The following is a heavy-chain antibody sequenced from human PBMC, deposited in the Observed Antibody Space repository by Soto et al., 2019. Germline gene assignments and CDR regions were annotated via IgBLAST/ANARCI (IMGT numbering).Heavy chain of an antibody. V-gene: IGHV1-18*01. CDR1: GYTFTSYG. CDR3: AREGYYYDSSGYSNFDY. J-gene: IGHJ4*02. D-gene: IGHD3-22*01. CDR2: ISAYNGNT. Sequence: ASVKVSCKASGYTFTSYGISWVRQAPGQGLEWMGWISAYNGNTNYAQKLQGRVTMTTDTSTSTAYMELRSLRSDDTAVYYCAREGYYYDSSGYSNFDYWGQGTLVTVSS.